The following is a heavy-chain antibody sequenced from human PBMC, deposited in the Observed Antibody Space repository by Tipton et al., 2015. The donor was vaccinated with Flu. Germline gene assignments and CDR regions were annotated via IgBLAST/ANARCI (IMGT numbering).Heavy chain of an antibody. CDR3: ARIQGGYYGSESYDT. Sequence: TLSLTCTVSGGSISSGSYYWGWIRQPAGKGLEWIGRIYTSGSTGYNPSLKGRATISVDASKNQFSLELISVTAADTAVYYCARIQGGYYGSESYDTWGQGMLVTVSS. V-gene: IGHV4-61*02. CDR2: IYTSGST. D-gene: IGHD3-10*01. J-gene: IGHJ5*02. CDR1: GGSISSGSYY.